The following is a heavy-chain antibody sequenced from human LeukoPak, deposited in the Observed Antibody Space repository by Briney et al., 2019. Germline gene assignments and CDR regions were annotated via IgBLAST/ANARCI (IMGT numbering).Heavy chain of an antibody. CDR3: AXDQSXSNNISHGDFDY. J-gene: IGHJ4*02. CDR1: GGTFSGYS. D-gene: IGHD2/OR15-2a*01. CDR2: ISGSGGDT. Sequence: PGGSLRLSCAASGGTFSGYSMSWVRQAPGKGLEWVSGISGSGGDTYYADSVKGRFTISRDNSKNPLYLQMNSLSAEDTAVYYCAXDQSXSNNISHGDFDYWGQGTLVTVSS. V-gene: IGHV3-23*01.